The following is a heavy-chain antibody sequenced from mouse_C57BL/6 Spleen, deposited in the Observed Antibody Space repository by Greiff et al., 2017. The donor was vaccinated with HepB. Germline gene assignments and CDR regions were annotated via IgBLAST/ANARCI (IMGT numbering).Heavy chain of an antibody. J-gene: IGHJ3*01. CDR1: GFTFSSYA. D-gene: IGHD1-2*01. Sequence: DVMLVESGEGLVKPGGSLKLSCAASGFTFSSYAMSWVRQTPEKRLEWVAYISSGGDYIYYADTVKGRFTISRDNARNTLYLQMSSLKSEDTAMYYCTRDRTYGTEAWFAYWGQGTLVTVSA. CDR3: TRDRTYGTEAWFAY. V-gene: IGHV5-9-1*02. CDR2: ISSGGDYI.